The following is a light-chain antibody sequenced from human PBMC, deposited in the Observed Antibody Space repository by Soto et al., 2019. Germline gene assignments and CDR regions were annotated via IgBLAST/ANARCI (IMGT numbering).Light chain of an antibody. Sequence: EIVMTQSPATLSVSPGERATLSCRASQSVSSNLAWYQHKPGQAPRFLIYGAPTRATGVPARFSGSGSGTEFTLTISSLQSEDFAIYYCQQYNSWPLFTFGQGTKLEVK. V-gene: IGKV3-15*01. CDR1: QSVSSN. CDR2: GAP. CDR3: QQYNSWPLFT. J-gene: IGKJ2*01.